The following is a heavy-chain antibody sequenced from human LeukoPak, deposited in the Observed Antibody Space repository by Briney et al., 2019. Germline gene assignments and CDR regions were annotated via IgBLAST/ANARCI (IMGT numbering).Heavy chain of an antibody. CDR1: AYSISSGYY. CDR2: IYYTGIT. V-gene: IGHV4-38-2*01. D-gene: IGHD2-8*01. J-gene: IGHJ4*02. Sequence: KPSETLSLTCAVSAYSISSGYYWGWIRRPPGKGLEWIGSIYYTGITYYNPSLKSRVTTSVDTSKSQFSLKLSSVTTADTAVYYCARPRAGPTKGFDYWGRGTLVTVSS. CDR3: ARPRAGPTKGFDY.